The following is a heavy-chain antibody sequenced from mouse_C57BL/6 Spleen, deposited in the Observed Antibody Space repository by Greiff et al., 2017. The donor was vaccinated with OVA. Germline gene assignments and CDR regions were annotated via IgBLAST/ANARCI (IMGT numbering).Heavy chain of an antibody. Sequence: EVKVVESGGDLVKPGGSLKLSCAASGFTFSSYGMSWVRQTPDKRLEWVATISSGGSYTYYPDSVKGRFTISRDNAKNTLYLQMRSLQSEDTAMYFCARHNEKGVYGYFDDGGQGTTLTVSS. J-gene: IGHJ2*01. CDR1: GFTFSSYG. V-gene: IGHV5-6*01. CDR3: ARHNEKGVYGYFDD. D-gene: IGHD1-1*01. CDR2: ISSGGSYT.